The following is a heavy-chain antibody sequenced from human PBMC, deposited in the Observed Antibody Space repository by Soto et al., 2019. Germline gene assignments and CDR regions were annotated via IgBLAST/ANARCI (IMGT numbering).Heavy chain of an antibody. CDR2: ISGSGDKT. V-gene: IGHV3-23*01. CDR1: GFAFNDFA. J-gene: IGHJ4*02. CDR3: AKGASHAPFEK. Sequence: GGSLRLSCAASGFAFNDFAMNWVRQAPGKGPEWLSTISGSGDKTFHSDSVKGRFNISRDNSNNKMFLQMSSLRAEDTAIYYCAKGASHAPFEKWGRGTLVTVSS.